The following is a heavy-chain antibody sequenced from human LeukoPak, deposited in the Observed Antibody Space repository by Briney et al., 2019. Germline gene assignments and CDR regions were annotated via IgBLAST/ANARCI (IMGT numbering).Heavy chain of an antibody. D-gene: IGHD6-13*01. J-gene: IGHJ5*02. V-gene: IGHV3-30*18. CDR1: GFTLSSYG. Sequence: PGRSLRLSCAASGFTLSSYGMHWVRQAPGKGLEWVAVISYDGSNKYYADSVKGRFTISRDNSKNTLYLQMNSLRAEDTAVYYCAKPGIAAAGTKGVWFDPWGQGTLVTVSS. CDR3: AKPGIAAAGTKGVWFDP. CDR2: ISYDGSNK.